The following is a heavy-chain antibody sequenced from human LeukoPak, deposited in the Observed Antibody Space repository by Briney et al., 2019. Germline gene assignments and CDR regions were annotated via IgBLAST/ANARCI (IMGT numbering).Heavy chain of an antibody. V-gene: IGHV1-18*01. CDR3: ARGSRYNWNNYYYYYMDV. Sequence: ASVKVSCKASGYTFTSYGISWVRQAPGQGLEWMGWISAYNGNTNYAQKLQGRVTMTTDTSTSTAYMELRSLRSDDTAVYYCARGSRYNWNNYYYYYMDVWGKGTTVTVSS. D-gene: IGHD1/OR15-1a*01. CDR2: ISAYNGNT. J-gene: IGHJ6*03. CDR1: GYTFTSYG.